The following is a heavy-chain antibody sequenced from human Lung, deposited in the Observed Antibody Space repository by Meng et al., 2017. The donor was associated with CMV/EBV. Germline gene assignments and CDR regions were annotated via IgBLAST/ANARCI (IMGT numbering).Heavy chain of an antibody. Sequence: GGSLRLXCAASGFTFSSYSMNWVRQAPGKGLEWVSSISSSSSYIYYADSVKGRFTISRDNAKNSLYLQMNSLRGEDTAVYYCARVKKAVHFDNWGQGTLVTVSS. CDR2: ISSSSSYI. J-gene: IGHJ4*02. D-gene: IGHD6-6*01. CDR3: ARVKKAVHFDN. CDR1: GFTFSSYS. V-gene: IGHV3-21*01.